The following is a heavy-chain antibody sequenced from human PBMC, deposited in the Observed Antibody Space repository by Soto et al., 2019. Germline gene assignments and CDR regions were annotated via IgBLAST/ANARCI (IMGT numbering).Heavy chain of an antibody. CDR3: ARASGIVVFIDY. V-gene: IGHV4-31*03. CDR2: IYYSGRT. Sequence: QVQLQESGPGLVKPSQTLSLTCTVSGGSISSGGYYWNWIRQHPGKGLEWIGYIYYSGRTYYNPSLKSRVTISVDTSKNQFSLKLSSVTAADTAVYYCARASGIVVFIDYWGQGTLVTVSS. CDR1: GGSISSGGYY. D-gene: IGHD2-2*01. J-gene: IGHJ4*02.